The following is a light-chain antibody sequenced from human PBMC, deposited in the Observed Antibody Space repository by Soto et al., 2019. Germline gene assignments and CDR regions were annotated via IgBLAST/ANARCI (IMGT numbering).Light chain of an antibody. CDR2: SAS. CDR3: QEYNSAPRA. Sequence: DIQMTQSPSSLSASVGDRVTITCRASQGISTYLAWYQQKPGKVPKLLLYSASTLQSGVPARFSGGGSGTDFTVTISSLQPEDVATYYCQEYNSAPRAFGQGTKVEIK. V-gene: IGKV1-27*01. J-gene: IGKJ1*01. CDR1: QGISTY.